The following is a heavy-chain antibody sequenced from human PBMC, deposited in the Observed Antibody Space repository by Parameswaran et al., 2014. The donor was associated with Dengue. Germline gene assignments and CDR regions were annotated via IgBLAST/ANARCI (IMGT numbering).Heavy chain of an antibody. D-gene: IGHD3-3*01. V-gene: IGHV3-48*01. Sequence: VRQAPGKGLEWVSFISSSSSTKYYADSVKGRFTISRDNAKNSLYLQMNSLRVEDTALYYCARDLRSGYYFEYWGQGTLVTVSS. CDR3: ARDLRSGYYFEY. J-gene: IGHJ4*02. CDR2: ISSSSSTK.